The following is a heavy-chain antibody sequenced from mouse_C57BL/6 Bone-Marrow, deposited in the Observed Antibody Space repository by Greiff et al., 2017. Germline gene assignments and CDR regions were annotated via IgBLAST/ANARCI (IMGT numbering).Heavy chain of an antibody. CDR1: GFTFSNYW. Sequence: EVQLQESGGGLVQPGGSMKLSCVASGFTFSNYWMNWVRQSPEKGLEWVAQIRLKSDNYATHYAESVKGRFTISRDDSKSSVYLQMNNLRAEDTGIYYCTGGDRHYFDYWGQGTTLTVSS. V-gene: IGHV6-3*01. J-gene: IGHJ2*01. CDR3: TGGDRHYFDY. D-gene: IGHD3-3*01. CDR2: IRLKSDNYAT.